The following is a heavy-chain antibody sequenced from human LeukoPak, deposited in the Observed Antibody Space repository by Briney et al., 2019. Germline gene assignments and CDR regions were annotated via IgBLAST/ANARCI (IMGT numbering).Heavy chain of an antibody. J-gene: IGHJ4*02. CDR2: FDPEDGET. V-gene: IGHV1-24*01. CDR1: GYTLTELS. D-gene: IGHD3-22*01. Sequence: GASVKVSCKVPGYTLTELSMHWVRQAPGKGLEWMGGFDPEDGETIYAQKFQGRVTMTEDTSTDTAYMELSSLRSEDTAVYYCATVLVYYDSSGYYLDYWGQGTLVTVSS. CDR3: ATVLVYYDSSGYYLDY.